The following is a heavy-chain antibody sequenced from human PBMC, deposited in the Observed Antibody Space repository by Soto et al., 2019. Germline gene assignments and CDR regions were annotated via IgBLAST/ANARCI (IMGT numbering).Heavy chain of an antibody. CDR3: AKAHLAATRGHFDY. CDR2: ISYDGSNK. CDR1: GFTVSSYG. D-gene: IGHD2-15*01. V-gene: IGHV3-30*18. Sequence: PGGSLRLSCAASGFTVSSYGMHWVRQAPGKGLEWVAVISYDGSNKYYADSVKGRFTISRDNSKNTLYLQMNSLRAEDTAVYYCAKAHLAATRGHFDYWGQGTLVTVSS. J-gene: IGHJ4*02.